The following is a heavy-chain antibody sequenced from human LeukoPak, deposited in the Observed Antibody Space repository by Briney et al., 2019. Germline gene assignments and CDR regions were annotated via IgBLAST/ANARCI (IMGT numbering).Heavy chain of an antibody. Sequence: GGSLRLSCAASGFTFDDYAMHWVRQAPGKGLEWASGISWNSGSIGYADSVKGRFTISRDNAKNSLYLQMNSLRAEDTALYYCAKDISVGGKAGYYYMDVWGKGTTVTVSS. D-gene: IGHD4-23*01. CDR1: GFTFDDYA. CDR2: ISWNSGSI. J-gene: IGHJ6*03. CDR3: AKDISVGGKAGYYYMDV. V-gene: IGHV3-9*01.